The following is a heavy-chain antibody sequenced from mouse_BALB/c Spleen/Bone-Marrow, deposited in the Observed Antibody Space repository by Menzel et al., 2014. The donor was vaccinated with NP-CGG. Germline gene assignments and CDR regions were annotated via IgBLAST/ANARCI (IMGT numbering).Heavy chain of an antibody. CDR1: GFTFSSFG. D-gene: IGHD4-1*01. CDR2: ISSGSRTI. V-gene: IGHV5-17*02. CDR3: TRGGNWEDFDY. Sequence: EVMLVESGGGLVQPGESRKLSCAASGFTFSSFGMHWVRQAPEKGLEWVAYISSGSRTIYYADTVKGRFTISRDNPKNTLFLQMTGLRSEDTAMYYCTRGGNWEDFDYWGQGTTLTVSS. J-gene: IGHJ2*01.